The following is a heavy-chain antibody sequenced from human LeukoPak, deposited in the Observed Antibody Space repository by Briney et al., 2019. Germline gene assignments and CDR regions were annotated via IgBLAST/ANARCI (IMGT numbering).Heavy chain of an antibody. J-gene: IGHJ6*02. CDR3: ARDLFENIPDTLSYYYYGMDV. Sequence: GGSLRLSCAASGSTFSSYAMSWVRQAPGKGLEWVSAISGSGGSTYYADSVKGRFTISRDNAKNSLYLQMNSLRAEDTAVYYCARDLFENIPDTLSYYYYGMDVWGQGTTVTVSS. D-gene: IGHD2/OR15-2a*01. V-gene: IGHV3-23*01. CDR2: ISGSGGST. CDR1: GSTFSSYA.